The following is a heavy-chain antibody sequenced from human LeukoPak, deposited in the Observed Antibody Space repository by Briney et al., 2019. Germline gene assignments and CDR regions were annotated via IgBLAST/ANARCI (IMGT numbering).Heavy chain of an antibody. CDR1: GYSFTSYW. Sequence: GESLKISCKGSGYSFTSYWIGWVRQMPGKGLEWMGIISPGDSDTRYSPSFQGQVTISADKSISTAYLQWSSLKASDTAMYYCARGYCSGSSCYSSFYFDYWGQGTLVTVSS. D-gene: IGHD2-15*01. V-gene: IGHV5-51*01. J-gene: IGHJ4*02. CDR2: ISPGDSDT. CDR3: ARGYCSGSSCYSSFYFDY.